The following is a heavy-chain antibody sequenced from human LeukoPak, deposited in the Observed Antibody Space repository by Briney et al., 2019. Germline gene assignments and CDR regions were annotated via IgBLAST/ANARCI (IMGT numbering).Heavy chain of an antibody. V-gene: IGHV4-39*07. CDR1: GGSISSSSYY. CDR3: ARDRRVLLWFGVSLSMDV. J-gene: IGHJ6*02. CDR2: IYYSGST. D-gene: IGHD3-10*01. Sequence: SETLSLTCTVSGGSISSSSYYWGWIRQPPGKGLEWIGSIYYSGSTYYNPSLKSRVTISVDTSKNQFSLKLSSVTAADTAVYYCARDRRVLLWFGVSLSMDVWGQGTTVTVSS.